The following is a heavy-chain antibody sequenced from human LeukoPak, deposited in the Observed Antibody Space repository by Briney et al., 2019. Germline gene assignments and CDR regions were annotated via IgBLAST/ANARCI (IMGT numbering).Heavy chain of an antibody. J-gene: IGHJ5*02. CDR1: GYIFTSYG. CDR2: INPNSGGT. D-gene: IGHD3-10*01. CDR3: ARAGITMVRGVYNWFDP. Sequence: ASVKVSCKTSGYIFTSYGISWVRQAPGQGLEWMGWINPNSGGTNYAQKFQGRVTMTRDTSISTAYMELSRLRSDDTAVYYCARAGITMVRGVYNWFDPWGQGTLVTVSS. V-gene: IGHV1-2*02.